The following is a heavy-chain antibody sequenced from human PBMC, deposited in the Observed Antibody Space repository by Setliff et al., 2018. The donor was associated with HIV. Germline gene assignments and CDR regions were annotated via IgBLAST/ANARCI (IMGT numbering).Heavy chain of an antibody. J-gene: IGHJ4*02. Sequence: ASVKVSCKASGYTFTSYGISWVRQAPGQGLEWMGWISAYNGNTNYAQKLQGRVTITADESTSTAYMELSSLRSGDTAVYYCARGKIPYSSSWPDFWGQGTLVTVSS. CDR2: ISAYNGNT. CDR1: GYTFTSYG. V-gene: IGHV1-18*01. CDR3: ARGKIPYSSSWPDF. D-gene: IGHD6-13*01.